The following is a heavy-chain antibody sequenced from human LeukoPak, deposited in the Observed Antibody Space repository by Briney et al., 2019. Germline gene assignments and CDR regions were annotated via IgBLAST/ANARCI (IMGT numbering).Heavy chain of an antibody. Sequence: GGSLRLSCAASGFRFSDYAMNWFRQAPGKGLEWVSAISGSGGSTYYADSVKGRFTISRDNSKNTLYMQMNSLRAEDTAVYYCAKPYDSSGYPPDAFDIWGQGTMVTVSS. J-gene: IGHJ3*02. CDR3: AKPYDSSGYPPDAFDI. V-gene: IGHV3-23*01. CDR2: ISGSGGST. D-gene: IGHD3-22*01. CDR1: GFRFSDYA.